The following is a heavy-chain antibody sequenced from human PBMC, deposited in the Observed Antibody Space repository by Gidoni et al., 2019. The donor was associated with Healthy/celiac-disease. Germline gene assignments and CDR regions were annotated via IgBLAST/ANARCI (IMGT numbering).Heavy chain of an antibody. CDR1: GGSFSGYY. J-gene: IGHJ4*02. V-gene: IGHV4-34*01. CDR3: ARGLDYGDYVKEFDY. CDR2: INHSGST. D-gene: IGHD4-17*01. Sequence: QVQLQQWGAGLLKPSETLSLTCAVYGGSFSGYYWSWIRQPPGKGLEWIGQINHSGSTNYNPSLKSRVTISVDTSKNQFSLKLSSVTAADTAVYYCARGLDYGDYVKEFDYWGQGTLVTVSS.